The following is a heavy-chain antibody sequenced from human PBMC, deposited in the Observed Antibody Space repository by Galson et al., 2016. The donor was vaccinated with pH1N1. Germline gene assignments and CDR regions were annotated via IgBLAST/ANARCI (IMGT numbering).Heavy chain of an antibody. CDR2: IRGKAKNYAT. J-gene: IGHJ6*02. V-gene: IGHV3-73*01. D-gene: IGHD2-2*01. CDR1: GFTFSGSA. CDR3: AKGRRPDYYYGMDV. Sequence: SLRLSCAASGFTFSGSAMHWFRQASGKGLEWVGHIRGKAKNYATAYAASVKGRFTFSRDDSNNRAFLQMNNLRPEDAAMYYCAKGRRPDYYYGMDVWGQGTTVTVSS.